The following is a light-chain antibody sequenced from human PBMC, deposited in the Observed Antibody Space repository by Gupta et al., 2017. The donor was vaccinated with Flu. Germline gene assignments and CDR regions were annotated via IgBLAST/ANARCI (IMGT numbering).Light chain of an antibody. CDR1: QSLVYSDGNTY. J-gene: IGKJ4*02. V-gene: IGKV2-30*01. CDR2: KVS. Sequence: DVEMPQSPLSLPVTLGQPAPIYCRSSQSLVYSDGNTYLNWFEQRPGQAPRRLIYKVSNRDSGVPDRFSGSGLGNDLTLKISSGEAEDVGLYYCMQSASRPPFTFGRGTKLEIK. CDR3: MQSASRPPFT.